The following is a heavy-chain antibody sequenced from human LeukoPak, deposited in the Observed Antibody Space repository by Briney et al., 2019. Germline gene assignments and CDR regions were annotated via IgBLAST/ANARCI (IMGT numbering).Heavy chain of an antibody. J-gene: IGHJ4*02. D-gene: IGHD5-24*01. CDR2: IKQDGSEK. V-gene: IGHV3-7*01. CDR3: ARVDGYKLYYFDY. Sequence: TGGSLRLSCAASGFTFSNAWMSWVRQAPGKGLEWVANIKQDGSEKYYVDSVKGRFTISRDNAKNSLYLQMNSLRAEDTAVYYCARVDGYKLYYFDYWGQGTLVTVSS. CDR1: GFTFSNAW.